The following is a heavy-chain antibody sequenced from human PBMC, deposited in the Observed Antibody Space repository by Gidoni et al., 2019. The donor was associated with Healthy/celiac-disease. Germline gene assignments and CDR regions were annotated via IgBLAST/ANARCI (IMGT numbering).Heavy chain of an antibody. Sequence: EVQLVESGGGLVQPGRSLRLSCAASGFTFDDYAMHWVRQAPGKGLEWVSGISWNSGSIGYADSVKGRFTISRDNAKNSLYLQMNSLRAEDTALYYCAKDPYGGNSGSYLDYWGQGTLVTVSS. J-gene: IGHJ4*02. CDR1: GFTFDDYA. D-gene: IGHD4-17*01. V-gene: IGHV3-9*01. CDR2: ISWNSGSI. CDR3: AKDPYGGNSGSYLDY.